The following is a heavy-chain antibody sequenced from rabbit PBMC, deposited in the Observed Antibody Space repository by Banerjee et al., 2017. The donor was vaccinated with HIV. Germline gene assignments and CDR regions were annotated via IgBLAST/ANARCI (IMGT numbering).Heavy chain of an antibody. V-gene: IGHV1S45*01. D-gene: IGHD6-1*01. Sequence: QEPLKESGGDLVKPEGSLTLTCTASGFSFSSRYWICWVRQAPGKGLEWIGCMNAGTSGGSYYARWAKGRFTISKTSSTTVTLQMTSLTAADTATYFCARDWGAYAGHGYATGWLDLWGPGTLVTVS. CDR1: GFSFSSRYW. J-gene: IGHJ5*01. CDR2: MNAGTSGGS. CDR3: ARDWGAYAGHGYATGWLDL.